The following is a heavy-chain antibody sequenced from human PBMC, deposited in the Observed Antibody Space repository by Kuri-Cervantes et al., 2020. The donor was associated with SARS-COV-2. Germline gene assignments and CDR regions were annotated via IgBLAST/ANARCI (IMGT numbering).Heavy chain of an antibody. V-gene: IGHV3-33*01. CDR2: IWYDGSKR. CDR1: GFTFSNYG. CDR3: VRDSCGGDCYSGGDY. J-gene: IGHJ4*02. D-gene: IGHD2-21*02. Sequence: GGSLRLSCAASGFTFSNYGMHWVRQAPGKGLEWVALIWYDGSKRHYANSVRGRFTISRDQSKNTLFLQMNSLRAEDTAVYHCVRDSCGGDCYSGGDYWGQGTLVTVSS.